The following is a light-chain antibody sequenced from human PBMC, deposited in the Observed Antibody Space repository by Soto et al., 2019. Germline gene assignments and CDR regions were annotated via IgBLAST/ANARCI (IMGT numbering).Light chain of an antibody. CDR3: SSYTSSSPDV. CDR2: DVI. CDR1: SSDVGGYNY. Sequence: QSALTQPASVSGSPGQSITISCTGTSSDVGGYNYVSWYQQQSGKAPKLMIYDVINRPSGVSNRFSGSKSGNTASLTISGLQAEDEADYYCSSYTSSSPDVFGTGTKLTVL. V-gene: IGLV2-14*01. J-gene: IGLJ1*01.